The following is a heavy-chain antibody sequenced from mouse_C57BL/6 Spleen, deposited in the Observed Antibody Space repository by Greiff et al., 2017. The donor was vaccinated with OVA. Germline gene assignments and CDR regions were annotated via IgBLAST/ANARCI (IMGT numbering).Heavy chain of an antibody. CDR3: ARDRGYYSNYEGFAY. CDR2: ISDGGSYT. CDR1: GFTFSSYA. V-gene: IGHV5-4*01. D-gene: IGHD2-5*01. J-gene: IGHJ3*01. Sequence: EVQRVESGGGLVKPGGSLKLSCAASGFTFSSYAMSWVRQTPEKRLEWVATISDGGSYTYYPDNVKGRFTISRDNAKNNLYLQMSHLKSEDTAMYYCARDRGYYSNYEGFAYWGQGTLVTVSA.